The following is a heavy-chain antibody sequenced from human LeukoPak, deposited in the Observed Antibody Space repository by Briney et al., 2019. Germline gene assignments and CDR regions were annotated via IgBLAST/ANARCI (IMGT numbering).Heavy chain of an antibody. CDR3: ARSPYV. CDR1: GGSFSGYY. V-gene: IGHV4-34*01. D-gene: IGHD2-8*01. Sequence: SETLSLTCAVYGGSFSGYYWSWIRQPPGKGPEWIGEINHSGSTNYNPSLKSRVTISVDTSKNQFSLKLSSVTAADTAVYYCARSPYVWGQGTLVTVSS. J-gene: IGHJ4*02. CDR2: INHSGST.